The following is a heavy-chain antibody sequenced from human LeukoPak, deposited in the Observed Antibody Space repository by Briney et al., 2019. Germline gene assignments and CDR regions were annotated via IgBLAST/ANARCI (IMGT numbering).Heavy chain of an antibody. J-gene: IGHJ5*02. CDR2: ISGSGGST. V-gene: IGHV3-23*01. Sequence: GGSLRLSCAASGFTFSSYAMSWVRQAPGKGLEWVSAISGSGGSTYYADSVKGRFTISRDNSKNTLYLQMNSLRAEDTAVYYCAKDRDYYDSSGSSRWGAWLDPWGQGTLVTVSS. D-gene: IGHD3-22*01. CDR3: AKDRDYYDSSGSSRWGAWLDP. CDR1: GFTFSSYA.